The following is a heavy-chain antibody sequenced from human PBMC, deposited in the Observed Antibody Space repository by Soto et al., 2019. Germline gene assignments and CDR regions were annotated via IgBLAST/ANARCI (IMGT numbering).Heavy chain of an antibody. Sequence: SETLSLTCTVSGGSISSSSYYWGWIRQPPGKGLEWIGSIYYSGSTYYNPSLKSRVTISVDTSKNQFSLKLSSVTAADTAVYYCARHPGYDYSNLEDWFDPWGQGTLVTVSS. D-gene: IGHD4-4*01. CDR1: GGSISSSSYY. CDR2: IYYSGST. J-gene: IGHJ5*02. CDR3: ARHPGYDYSNLEDWFDP. V-gene: IGHV4-39*01.